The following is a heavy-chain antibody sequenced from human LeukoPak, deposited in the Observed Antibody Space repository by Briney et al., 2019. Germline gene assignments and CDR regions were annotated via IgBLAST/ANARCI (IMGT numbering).Heavy chain of an antibody. D-gene: IGHD6-13*01. CDR2: ISSSSSYI. CDR1: GFTFSSYS. J-gene: IGHJ3*02. Sequence: GGSLRLSCAASGFTFSSYSMNWVRQAPGKGLEWVSSISSSSSYIYYADSVKGRFTISRDNAKNSLYLQMNTLRAEDTAVYYCARGAQELYDAFDIWGQGTMVTVSS. CDR3: ARGAQELYDAFDI. V-gene: IGHV3-21*01.